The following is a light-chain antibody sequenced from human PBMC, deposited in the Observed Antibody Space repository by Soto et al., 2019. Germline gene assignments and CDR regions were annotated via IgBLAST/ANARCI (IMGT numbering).Light chain of an antibody. Sequence: DIQMTQSPSSLSASVGDRVTIACRASQSINIYLNWYQQKPGRAPKLLIYGATTLHSGVPSRFSADGSGTDFNLTISVLQPDDFATYYFHRSSSGPPFTFSPRTKVDIK. CDR1: QSINIY. CDR3: HRSSSGPPFT. J-gene: IGKJ3*01. V-gene: IGKV1-39*01. CDR2: GAT.